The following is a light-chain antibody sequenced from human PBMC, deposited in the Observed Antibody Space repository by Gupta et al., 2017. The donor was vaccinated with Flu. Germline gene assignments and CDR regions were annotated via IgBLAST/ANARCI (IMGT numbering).Light chain of an antibody. CDR1: QDISTF. J-gene: IGKJ4*01. Sequence: DIQLTQSPSPLAASVGDRVTITCQASQDISTFLNWYQQKPGKAPRIVIYDASNLETGVPSRFSGSGSATDFSFTITSLQPEDFATYYCQQYANFPLTFGGGTKVEMK. CDR2: DAS. V-gene: IGKV1-33*01. CDR3: QQYANFPLT.